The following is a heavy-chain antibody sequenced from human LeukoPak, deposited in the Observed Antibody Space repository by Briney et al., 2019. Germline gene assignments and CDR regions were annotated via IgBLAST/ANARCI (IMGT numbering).Heavy chain of an antibody. V-gene: IGHV3-23*01. CDR1: GFTFSSYA. Sequence: GGSLRLSCAASGFTFSSYAMSWVRQAPGKGLEWVSAISGSGGSTYYADSVKGRFTISRDNSKNTLYLQMNSLRAEDTAVYYCAKDYDDIVVVPAAIDYWGQGTLVTVSS. CDR3: AKDYDDIVVVPAAIDY. D-gene: IGHD2-2*01. J-gene: IGHJ4*02. CDR2: ISGSGGST.